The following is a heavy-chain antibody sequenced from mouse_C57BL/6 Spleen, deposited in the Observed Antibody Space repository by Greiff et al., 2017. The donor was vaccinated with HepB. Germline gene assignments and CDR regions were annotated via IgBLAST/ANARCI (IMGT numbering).Heavy chain of an antibody. J-gene: IGHJ2*01. V-gene: IGHV1-81*01. CDR3: ARPTDYYGSSLYYFDY. D-gene: IGHD1-1*01. Sequence: QVQLQQSGAELARPGASVKLSCKASGYTFTSYGISWVKQRTGQGLEWIGEIYPRSGNTYYNEKFKGKATLTADKSSSTAYMELRSLTSEDSAVYFCARPTDYYGSSLYYFDYWGQGTTLTVSS. CDR2: IYPRSGNT. CDR1: GYTFTSYG.